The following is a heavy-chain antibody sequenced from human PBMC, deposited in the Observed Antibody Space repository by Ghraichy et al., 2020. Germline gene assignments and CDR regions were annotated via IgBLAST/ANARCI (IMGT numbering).Heavy chain of an antibody. D-gene: IGHD3-22*01. J-gene: IGHJ4*02. V-gene: IGHV3-7*03. Sequence: GGSLRLSCEGSGFTFSTYWMTWVRQAPGKGLEWLANIKQDGSKKHYVDSVKGRFTISRDNAKNSLYLDMNSLRPEDTAVYYCARGTNNYDSRGDYYFNSWGQGSLVTFSS. CDR2: IKQDGSKK. CDR1: GFTFSTYW. CDR3: ARGTNNYDSRGDYYFNS.